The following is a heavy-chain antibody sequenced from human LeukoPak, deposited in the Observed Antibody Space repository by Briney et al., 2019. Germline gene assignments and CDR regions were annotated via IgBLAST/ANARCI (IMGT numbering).Heavy chain of an antibody. J-gene: IGHJ4*02. CDR2: ISSSGSTI. Sequence: GGSLRLSCAASGFTFSTYEMTWVRQSPGKGLEWVSYISSSGSTIYYADSVKGRFTISRDNARNSLYLQMNSLRAEDTAVYYCTKGCRYCSGGSQDYWGQGTLVAVSS. CDR1: GFTFSTYE. V-gene: IGHV3-48*03. D-gene: IGHD2-15*01. CDR3: TKGCRYCSGGSQDY.